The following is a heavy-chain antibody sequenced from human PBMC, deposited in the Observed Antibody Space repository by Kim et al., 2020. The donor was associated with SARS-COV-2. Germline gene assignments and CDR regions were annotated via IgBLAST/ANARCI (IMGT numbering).Heavy chain of an antibody. J-gene: IGHJ3*02. CDR3: ARERGSYYDSSGYWIDAFDI. CDR1: GYTFTGYY. Sequence: ASVKVSCKASGYTFTGYYMHWVRQAPGQGLEWMGRINPNSDGTNYAQKFQGRVTMTRDTSISTAYMELSRLRSDDTAVYYCARERGSYYDSSGYWIDAFDIWGQGTMVTVSS. V-gene: IGHV1-2*06. CDR2: INPNSDGT. D-gene: IGHD3-22*01.